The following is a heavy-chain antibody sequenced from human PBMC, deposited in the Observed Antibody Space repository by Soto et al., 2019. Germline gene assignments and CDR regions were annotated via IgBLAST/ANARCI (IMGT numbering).Heavy chain of an antibody. Sequence: QAQLVQSGAEVKKPGASVKVSCKASGYTFTGYDINWVRPATGQGLEWMGWMNPNSGNTGYAQNFQGRVTMTRDNSRTTAYMELPSLRDDDSAVYYCAGEKVGTTGLDFWGQGTLVTVSS. V-gene: IGHV1-8*01. CDR2: MNPNSGNT. J-gene: IGHJ4*02. D-gene: IGHD1-26*01. CDR1: GYTFTGYD. CDR3: AGEKVGTTGLDF.